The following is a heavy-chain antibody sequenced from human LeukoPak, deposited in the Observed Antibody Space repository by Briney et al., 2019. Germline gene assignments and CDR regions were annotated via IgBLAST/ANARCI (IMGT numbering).Heavy chain of an antibody. D-gene: IGHD3-22*01. Sequence: PGGSLRLSCAASGFTFSNYGIHWVRQAPGKGLEWVAFIRYDGSNKYYADSVKGRFTISRDNSKNTLYLQMNSLRAEDTAVYYCAKEYYDSSGYNPFDYWGQGTLVTVSS. CDR2: IRYDGSNK. CDR3: AKEYYDSSGYNPFDY. J-gene: IGHJ4*02. V-gene: IGHV3-30*02. CDR1: GFTFSNYG.